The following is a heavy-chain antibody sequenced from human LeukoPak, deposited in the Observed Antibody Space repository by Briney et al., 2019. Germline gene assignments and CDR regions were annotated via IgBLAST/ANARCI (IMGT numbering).Heavy chain of an antibody. CDR3: ATTQTFDY. D-gene: IGHD2-15*01. CDR1: GFTFSNYW. Sequence: GESLRLSCIASGFTFSNYWMRWVRQAPGKGLEWVANIKQDGSEKYYMDSVKGRFSISRDNAKNSLNLQMNNLRAEDTAVYCATTQTFDYWGQGTLVTVSS. CDR2: IKQDGSEK. V-gene: IGHV3-7*03. J-gene: IGHJ4*02.